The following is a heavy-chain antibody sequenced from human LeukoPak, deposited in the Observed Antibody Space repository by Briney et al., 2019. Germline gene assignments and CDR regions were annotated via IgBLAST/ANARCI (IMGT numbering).Heavy chain of an antibody. D-gene: IGHD3-22*01. CDR2: IGTAGDT. J-gene: IGHJ4*02. CDR3: ARGEYYDSSGYYSPFDY. CDR1: GFTFSSYG. V-gene: IGHV3-13*04. Sequence: GGPLRLSCAASGFTFSSYGMHWVRQATGKGLEWVSAIGTAGDTYYPGSVKGRFTISRDNAKNTLYLQMNSLRAEDTAVYYCARGEYYDSSGYYSPFDYWGQGTLVTVSS.